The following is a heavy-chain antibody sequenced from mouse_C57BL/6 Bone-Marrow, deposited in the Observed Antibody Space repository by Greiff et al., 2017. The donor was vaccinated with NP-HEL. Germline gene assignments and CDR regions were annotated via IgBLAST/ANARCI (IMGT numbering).Heavy chain of an antibody. V-gene: IGHV14-4*01. J-gene: IGHJ4*01. CDR2: IDPENGDT. Sequence: VQLKQSGAELVRPGASVKLSCTASGFNIKDDYMHWVKQRPEQGLEWIGWIDPENGDTEYASKFQGKATITADTFSNTAYLQLSSLTSEDTAVYYCTSYGNPYYAMDYWGQGTSVTVSS. CDR3: TSYGNPYYAMDY. D-gene: IGHD2-1*01. CDR1: GFNIKDDY.